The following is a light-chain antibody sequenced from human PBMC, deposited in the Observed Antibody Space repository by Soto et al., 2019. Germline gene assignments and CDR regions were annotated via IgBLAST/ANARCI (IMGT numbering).Light chain of an antibody. Sequence: DIQMTQSPSTLSASVGDRVTITCRASQSINNWLAWYQQKPGQAPKLLIYKASNLDIGVPSRFSGSGSGTEITLTISSLQPDAFATYYCQQYDTYWTFGQRTKVEIK. J-gene: IGKJ1*01. V-gene: IGKV1-5*03. CDR3: QQYDTYWT. CDR2: KAS. CDR1: QSINNW.